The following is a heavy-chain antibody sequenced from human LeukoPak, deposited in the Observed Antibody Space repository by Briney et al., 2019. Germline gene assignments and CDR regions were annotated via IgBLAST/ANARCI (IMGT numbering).Heavy chain of an antibody. V-gene: IGHV1-18*01. CDR1: GYTFTSYG. CDR2: ISAYNGNT. Sequence: ASVKVSCKASGYTFTSYGISWVRQAPGQGLEWMGWISAYNGNTNYAQKLQGRVTMTTDTSTSTAYMELRSLRSDDTAVYYCAREHSSSSSERDYYYGMDVWGQGTTVTVSS. D-gene: IGHD6-6*01. CDR3: AREHSSSSSERDYYYGMDV. J-gene: IGHJ6*02.